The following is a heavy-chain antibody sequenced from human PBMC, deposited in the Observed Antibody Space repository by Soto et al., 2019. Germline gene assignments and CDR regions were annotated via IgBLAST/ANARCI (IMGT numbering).Heavy chain of an antibody. Sequence: SETLSLTCAVYVDSIVSTNLWHWVRQSPDKRLEWIGEIHHGGNINYNPSIKSRFTISMDKTKNQFDLKLNSVTAANTAVYYSARVCQSFRRTTCYPGSWDQRTL. CDR2: IHHGGNI. D-gene: IGHD2-2*01. CDR1: VDSIVSTNL. V-gene: IGHV4-4*02. CDR3: ARVCQSFRRTTCYPGS. J-gene: IGHJ5*02.